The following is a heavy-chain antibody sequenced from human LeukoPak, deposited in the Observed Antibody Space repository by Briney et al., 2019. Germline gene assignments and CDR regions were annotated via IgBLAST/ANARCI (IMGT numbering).Heavy chain of an antibody. Sequence: GGSLRLSCAGAGFTFNNYAMSWVRQAPGQGLEWVSSISNFGGETYYADSVKGRFTISRDNSKNTLYLQMNSLRAEDTAVYYCAREGLLWFGELFGNWFDPWGQGTLVTVSS. CDR3: AREGLLWFGELFGNWFDP. J-gene: IGHJ5*02. CDR1: GFTFNNYA. CDR2: ISNFGGET. V-gene: IGHV3-23*01. D-gene: IGHD3-10*01.